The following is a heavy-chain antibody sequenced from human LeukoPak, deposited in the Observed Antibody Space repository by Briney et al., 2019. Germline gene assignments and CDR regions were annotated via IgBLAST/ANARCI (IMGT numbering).Heavy chain of an antibody. CDR2: IYSGGST. CDR3: ARRLDYGGGRDYYYYYMDV. CDR1: GFTVSSNY. V-gene: IGHV3-66*01. Sequence: PGGSLRLSCAASGFTVSSNYMSWVRQAPGKGLEWVSVIYSGGSTYYADSVKGRFTISRDNSKNTLYLQMNSLRAEDTAVYYCARRLDYGGGRDYYYYYMDVWGKGTTVTISS. D-gene: IGHD4-23*01. J-gene: IGHJ6*03.